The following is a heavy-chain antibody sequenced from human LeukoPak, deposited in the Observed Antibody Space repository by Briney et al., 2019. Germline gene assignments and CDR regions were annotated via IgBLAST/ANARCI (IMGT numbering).Heavy chain of an antibody. D-gene: IGHD6-6*01. V-gene: IGHV4-34*01. CDR3: VRGPRIAAPYY. Sequence: SETLSLSCTVSGVSISSYYWSWIRQPPGKGLEWIGEINHSGSTNYNPSLKSRVTISVDTSKNQFSLKLSSVTAADTAVYYCVRGPRIAAPYYWGQGTLVTVSS. CDR2: INHSGST. J-gene: IGHJ4*02. CDR1: GVSISSYY.